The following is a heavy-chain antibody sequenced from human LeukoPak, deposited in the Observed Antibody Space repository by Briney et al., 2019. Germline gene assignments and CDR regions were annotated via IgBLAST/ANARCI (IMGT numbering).Heavy chain of an antibody. CDR1: GFTFSSYA. V-gene: IGHV3-23*01. Sequence: GGSLRLSCAASGFTFSSYAMSWVRQAPGKGLEWVSAISGSGGSTYFADSVKGRFTISRDNSKNTLYLQMNSLRAEDTAVYYCAKDKRGYSRDYYFDYWGQGTLVTVSS. CDR2: ISGSGGST. CDR3: AKDKRGYSRDYYFDY. D-gene: IGHD6-13*01. J-gene: IGHJ4*02.